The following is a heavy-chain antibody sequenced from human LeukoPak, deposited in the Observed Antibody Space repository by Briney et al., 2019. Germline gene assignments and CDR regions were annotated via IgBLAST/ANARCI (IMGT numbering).Heavy chain of an antibody. V-gene: IGHV3-66*01. D-gene: IGHD3-10*01. J-gene: IGHJ3*02. Sequence: GGSLRLSCAASGFTVISNHMSWVRQTPGKGLEWVSIIYSGDSTYYADSVKGRFTISRDNSKNTLYLQMNSLRVEDTAVYYCARGGYGSGSYDGFDIWGQGTMITVSS. CDR1: GFTVISNH. CDR2: IYSGDST. CDR3: ARGGYGSGSYDGFDI.